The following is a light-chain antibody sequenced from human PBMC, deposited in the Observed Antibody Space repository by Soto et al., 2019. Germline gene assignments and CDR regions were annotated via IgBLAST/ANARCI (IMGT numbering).Light chain of an antibody. CDR1: SSDIGAYIY. CDR2: EVS. Sequence: QSALTQPPSASGSPGQSVTISCTGTSSDIGAYIYVSWYQQHPGKAPKLMISEVSRRPSGVPERFSGSKSGNTASLTVSGLQADDEAHYYCSSYAGSSNLVLGTGTKV. V-gene: IGLV2-8*01. CDR3: SSYAGSSNLV. J-gene: IGLJ1*01.